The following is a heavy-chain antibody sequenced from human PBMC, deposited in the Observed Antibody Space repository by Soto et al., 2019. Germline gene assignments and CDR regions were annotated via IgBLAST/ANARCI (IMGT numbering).Heavy chain of an antibody. CDR1: GYTFTNYA. J-gene: IGHJ4*02. CDR3: ARDPEEFVRYFFDN. V-gene: IGHV1-3*04. Sequence: QVHLVQSGAEVKKPGASVKVSCKASGYTFTNYAMHWVRQAPGQRLEWMGWISTHNGATKYSQKFLGRLAITRDTSASTLYMELTNLRFEDTAVYFCARDPEEFVRYFFDNWGQGTLVTVSP. CDR2: ISTHNGAT.